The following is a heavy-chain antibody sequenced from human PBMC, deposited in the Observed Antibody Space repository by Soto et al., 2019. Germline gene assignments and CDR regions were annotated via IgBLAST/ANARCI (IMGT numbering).Heavy chain of an antibody. V-gene: IGHV1-3*05. D-gene: IGHD2-15*01. CDR3: ARDVGGVDY. CDR1: GYNFTSYA. J-gene: IGHJ4*02. CDR2: INAGYGNT. Sequence: GHLVQSGAEEKKPGASVQGSCKAHGYNFTSYAMHWVRQAPGQRLEWIGWINAGYGNTKYSQKFQGRVTITRDTSASTAYIEVSSLRSEDTALYSCARDVGGVDYWGQGTLVTVSS.